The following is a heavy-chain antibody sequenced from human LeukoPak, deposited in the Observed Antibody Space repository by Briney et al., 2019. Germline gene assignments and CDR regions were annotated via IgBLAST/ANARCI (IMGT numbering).Heavy chain of an antibody. D-gene: IGHD2-2*01. J-gene: IGHJ6*03. V-gene: IGHV1-18*01. Sequence: GASVKVSCMDSGYTFTSSGISWVRQAPGQGLEWMGWISAYNGNTNYAQKLQGRVTMTTDTSTSTAYMELRSLRSDGTAVYYCARVIVVVPAAPEAFYYYYYMDVWGKGTTVTVSS. CDR2: ISAYNGNT. CDR1: GYTFTSSG. CDR3: ARVIVVVPAAPEAFYYYYYMDV.